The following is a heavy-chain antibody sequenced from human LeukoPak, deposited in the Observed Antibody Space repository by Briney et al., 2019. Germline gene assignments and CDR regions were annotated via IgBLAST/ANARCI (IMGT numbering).Heavy chain of an antibody. CDR2: ISGSGGST. CDR3: AKKEGSSWAHLDY. Sequence: GGSLRLSCAASGFTVSSYAMSWVRQAPGKALEWVSAISGSGGSTYYADSVKGRFTISRDNSKDTLYLQTNSLRAEDTAVYYCAKKEGSSWAHLDYWGQGTLVTVSS. D-gene: IGHD6-13*01. J-gene: IGHJ4*02. V-gene: IGHV3-23*01. CDR1: GFTVSSYA.